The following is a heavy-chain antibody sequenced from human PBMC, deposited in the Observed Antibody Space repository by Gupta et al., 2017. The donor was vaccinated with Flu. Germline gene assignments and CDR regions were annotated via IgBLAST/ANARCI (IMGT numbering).Heavy chain of an antibody. D-gene: IGHD3-3*01. J-gene: IGHJ2*01. V-gene: IGHV3-30*12. Sequence: VMHWVRQAPGKGLEWVVLMSYDGNNTYVADSVKGRFTISRDNSKNTLSLQMNTLTTADTAAYYCARYQSAHYPQQGSFGLWGRGALVTVSS. CDR3: ARYQSAHYPQQGSFGL. CDR1: V. CDR2: MSYDGNNT.